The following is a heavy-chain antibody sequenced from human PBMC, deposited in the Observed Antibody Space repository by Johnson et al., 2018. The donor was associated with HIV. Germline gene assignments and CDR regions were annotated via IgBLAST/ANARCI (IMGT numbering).Heavy chain of an antibody. CDR2: ITWNGYSP. CDR3: ARARPLGYCTGGSCSLDAFDI. V-gene: IGHV3-20*04. J-gene: IGHJ3*02. Sequence: VQLVESGGGVVRPGGSLRLSCAASGFTFDDYDMSWVRQAPGRGLEWVSGITWNGYSPDYADSVGGRFTISIDNTKNSLYLQMNSLRAEDTALYYCARARPLGYCTGGSCSLDAFDIWGQGTMVTVSS. D-gene: IGHD2-15*01. CDR1: GFTFDDYD.